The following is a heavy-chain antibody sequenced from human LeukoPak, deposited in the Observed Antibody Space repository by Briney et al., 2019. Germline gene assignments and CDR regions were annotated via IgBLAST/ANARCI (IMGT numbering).Heavy chain of an antibody. CDR3: AGAYNYGSRSYGPFDY. Sequence: GGSPRLSCAASGFTFRTYVMSGVRQAPGQGLEWLSSISGSGGNTEYADSVKGRFTMSRDNSKNTQYLQMNSLRAEDTAVYYCAGAYNYGSRSYGPFDYWGQGTLVTVSS. CDR2: ISGSGGNT. J-gene: IGHJ4*02. D-gene: IGHD3-10*01. V-gene: IGHV3-23*01. CDR1: GFTFRTYV.